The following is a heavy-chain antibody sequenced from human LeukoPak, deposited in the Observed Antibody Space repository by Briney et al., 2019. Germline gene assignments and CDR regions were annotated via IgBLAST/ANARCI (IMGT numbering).Heavy chain of an antibody. CDR1: GGSFSGYY. CDR3: ARHHWGGYYFDY. Sequence: SETLSLTCAVYGGSFSGYYWSWIRQPPGKGLEWIGEINHSGSTYYNPSLKSRVTISVDTSKNQFSLKLSSVTAADTAVYYCARHHWGGYYFDYWGQGTLVTVSS. J-gene: IGHJ4*02. CDR2: INHSGST. V-gene: IGHV4-34*01. D-gene: IGHD7-27*01.